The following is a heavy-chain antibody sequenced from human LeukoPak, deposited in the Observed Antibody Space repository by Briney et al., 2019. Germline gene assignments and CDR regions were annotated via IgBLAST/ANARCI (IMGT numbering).Heavy chain of an antibody. J-gene: IGHJ4*02. V-gene: IGHV3-21*01. D-gene: IGHD2-2*01. CDR3: ARAPRGYQLPMGGDY. CDR1: GFTFSSYS. Sequence: GGSLRLSCAASGFTFSSYSMNWVRQAPGKGLEWVSSISSSSSYIYYADSVKGRFTISRDNAKNSLYLQMNSLRAEDTAVYYCARAPRGYQLPMGGDYWGQGTLVTVSS. CDR2: ISSSSSYI.